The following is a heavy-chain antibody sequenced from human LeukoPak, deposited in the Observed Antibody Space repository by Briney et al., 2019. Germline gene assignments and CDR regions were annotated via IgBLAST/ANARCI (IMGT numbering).Heavy chain of an antibody. CDR3: ARDTGPDFWSGYYPYYFDY. V-gene: IGHV3-23*01. J-gene: IGHJ4*02. D-gene: IGHD3-3*01. Sequence: GGSLRLSCAASGFTFSSYAMSWVRQAPGKGLEWVSAISGSGGSTYYADSVKGRFTISRDNSKNTLYLQMNSLRDEDTAVYYCARDTGPDFWSGYYPYYFDYWGQGTLVTVSS. CDR2: ISGSGGST. CDR1: GFTFSSYA.